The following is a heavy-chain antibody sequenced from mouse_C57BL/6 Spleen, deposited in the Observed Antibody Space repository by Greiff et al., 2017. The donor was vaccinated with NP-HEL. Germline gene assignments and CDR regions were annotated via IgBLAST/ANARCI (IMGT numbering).Heavy chain of an antibody. CDR2: INPSTGGT. Sequence: EVQLQQSGPELVKPGASVKISCKASGYSFTGYYMNWVKQSPEKSLEWIGEINPSTGGTTYNQKFKAKATLTVDKSSSTAYMQLKSLTSEDSAVYYYAGPPYYCGSSYDYFDYWGQGTTLTVSS. CDR3: AGPPYYCGSSYDYFDY. J-gene: IGHJ2*01. V-gene: IGHV1-42*01. CDR1: GYSFTGYY. D-gene: IGHD1-1*01.